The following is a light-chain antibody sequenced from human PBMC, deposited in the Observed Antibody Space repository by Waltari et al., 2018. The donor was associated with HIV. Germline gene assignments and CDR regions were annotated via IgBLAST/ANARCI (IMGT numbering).Light chain of an antibody. V-gene: IGLV1-44*01. CDR2: SNY. CDR3: AAWDDSLNGYV. J-gene: IGLJ1*01. CDR1: SSHIGSNP. Sequence: QSVLTQPPSASGTPGQRVTISCSGRSSHIGSNPVTWYQKPPGTAPKLLIYSNYQRPSGVPDRFSGSKSGTSASLAISGLQSEDESDYYCAAWDDSLNGYVFGTGTKVTVL.